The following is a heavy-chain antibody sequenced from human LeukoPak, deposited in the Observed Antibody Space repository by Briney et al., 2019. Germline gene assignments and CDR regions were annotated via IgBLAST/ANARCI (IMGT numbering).Heavy chain of an antibody. CDR2: INHSGST. D-gene: IGHD5-18*01. CDR1: GGSFSGYY. Sequence: SETPSLTCAVYGGSFSGYYWSWIRQPPGKGLEWIGEINHSGSTNYNPSLKSRVTISVDTSKNQFSLKLSSVTAADTAVYYCARGYVDTAMSNFDYWGQGTLVTVSS. J-gene: IGHJ4*02. V-gene: IGHV4-34*01. CDR3: ARGYVDTAMSNFDY.